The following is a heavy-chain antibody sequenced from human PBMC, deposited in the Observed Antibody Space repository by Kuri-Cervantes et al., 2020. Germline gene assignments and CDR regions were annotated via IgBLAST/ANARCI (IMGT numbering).Heavy chain of an antibody. CDR2: IYYSGST. Sequence: GSLRLSCTVSGGSISSYYWSWIRQPPGKGLEWIGYIYYSGSTNYNPSLRSRVTISVDTSKNQFSLKLSSVTAEDTAVYYCARGRWQQLVPPFGYWGQGTLVTVSS. CDR1: GGSISSYY. J-gene: IGHJ4*02. D-gene: IGHD6-13*01. V-gene: IGHV4-59*01. CDR3: ARGRWQQLVPPFGY.